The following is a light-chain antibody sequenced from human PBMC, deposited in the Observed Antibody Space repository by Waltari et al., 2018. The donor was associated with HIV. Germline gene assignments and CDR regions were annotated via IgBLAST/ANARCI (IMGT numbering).Light chain of an antibody. J-gene: IGLJ3*02. Sequence: QSVLTQPPSVSAAPGQKVTFSCSGSNSNIWDHYVSWDRRLPGTGPQLLIYETSKLPSGIPDQFSGYTSGRTAPPSITGIQTGVATAYDRGTSESTMSAWVFGGGTKLTVL. CDR1: NSNIWDHY. CDR3: GTSESTMSAWV. V-gene: IGLV1-51*02. CDR2: ETS.